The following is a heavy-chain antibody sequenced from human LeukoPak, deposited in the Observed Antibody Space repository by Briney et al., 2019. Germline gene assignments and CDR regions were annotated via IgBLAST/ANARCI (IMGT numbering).Heavy chain of an antibody. CDR2: INHSGST. J-gene: IGHJ3*02. V-gene: IGHV4-34*01. Sequence: SETLSLTCAVYGGSFSGYYWSWIRQHPGKGLEWIGEINHSGSTNYNPSLKSRVIIPVDTSKNQFSLKLSSVTAADTAVYYCARVTLWWQKLDIWGQGTMVTVSS. CDR1: GGSFSGYY. D-gene: IGHD2-21*01. CDR3: ARVTLWWQKLDI.